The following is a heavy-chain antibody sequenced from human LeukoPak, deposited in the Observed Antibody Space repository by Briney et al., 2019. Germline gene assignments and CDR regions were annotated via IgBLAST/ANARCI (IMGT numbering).Heavy chain of an antibody. D-gene: IGHD4-23*01. CDR1: GYSFTTYW. Sequence: GESLKISCKGSGYSFTTYWIGWVRQMPGKGLEWMGIIFPSNSNNRYSPSFEGQVTISADKSISTAYLQWSSLKALDTAMYHCASLIYGGNSALNWGQGTLVTVSS. V-gene: IGHV5-51*01. J-gene: IGHJ4*02. CDR3: ASLIYGGNSALN. CDR2: IFPSNSNN.